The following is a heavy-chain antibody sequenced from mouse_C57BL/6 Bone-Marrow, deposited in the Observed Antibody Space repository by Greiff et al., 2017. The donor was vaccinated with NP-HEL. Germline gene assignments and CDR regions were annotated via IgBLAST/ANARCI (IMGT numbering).Heavy chain of an antibody. Sequence: EVQLQQSGPELVKPGASVKISCKASGYTFTDYYMNWVKQSHGKSLEWIGDINPNNGGTSYNQKFKGKATLTVDKSSSTAYMELRSLTSEDSAVYYCARTLYSMFAYWGQGTLVTVSA. CDR1: GYTFTDYY. CDR2: INPNNGGT. J-gene: IGHJ3*01. CDR3: ARTLYSMFAY. V-gene: IGHV1-26*01. D-gene: IGHD2-12*01.